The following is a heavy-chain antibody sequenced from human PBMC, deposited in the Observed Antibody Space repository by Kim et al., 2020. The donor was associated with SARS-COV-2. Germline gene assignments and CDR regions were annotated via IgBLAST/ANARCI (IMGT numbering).Heavy chain of an antibody. J-gene: IGHJ4*02. Sequence: ADPVKGRFTISRDNSKNTLYLQMNSLRADDTAVYYCAKNSGGYRALNFDYWGQGTLVTVSS. D-gene: IGHD1-26*01. CDR3: AKNSGGYRALNFDY. V-gene: IGHV3-23*01.